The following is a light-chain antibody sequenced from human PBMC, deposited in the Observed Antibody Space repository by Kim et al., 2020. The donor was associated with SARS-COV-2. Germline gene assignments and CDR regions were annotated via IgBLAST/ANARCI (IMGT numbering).Light chain of an antibody. CDR3: GTWDNSLLGVV. J-gene: IGLJ2*01. V-gene: IGLV1-51*01. CDR1: SSNIGSHF. Sequence: GQKVSISCSGSSSNIGSHFVSWYQQLPGTVPKLLIYDNDQRPSGIPDRFSGSKSGTSATLGITGLQTGDEADYYCGTWDNSLLGVVFGGGTQLTVL. CDR2: DND.